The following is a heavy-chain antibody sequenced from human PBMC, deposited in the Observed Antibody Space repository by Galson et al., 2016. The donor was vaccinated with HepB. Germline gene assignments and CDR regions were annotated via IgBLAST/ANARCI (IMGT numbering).Heavy chain of an antibody. CDR3: ARGGYCSTFSCSHYDGMDV. J-gene: IGHJ6*02. V-gene: IGHV3-48*01. CDR2: ISGTGSRI. Sequence: SLRLSCAVSGFNFNDFSMNWIRQAPGKGLEWLSYISGTGSRILYADSVKGRFTISKDKAKLSLYLQMSSLRVDDTAVYYCARGGYCSTFSCSHYDGMDVWGQGTTVIVSS. D-gene: IGHD2-2*03. CDR1: GFNFNDFS.